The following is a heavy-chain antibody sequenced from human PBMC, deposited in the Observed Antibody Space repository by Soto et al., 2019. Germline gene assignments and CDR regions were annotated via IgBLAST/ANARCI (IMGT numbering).Heavy chain of an antibody. CDR1: GGSVNSDNFY. J-gene: IGHJ4*02. CDR3: AREFSNSPEAFDS. V-gene: IGHV4-61*01. D-gene: IGHD6-6*01. CDR2: IYYTGST. Sequence: ETLSLTCTVSGGSVNSDNFYWSWIRQPPGRGLEWIGYIYYTGSTNYNPSLKSRVTISIDTSRNQFSLKLSSVTAADTAVYYCAREFSNSPEAFDSWGQGSLVTVSS.